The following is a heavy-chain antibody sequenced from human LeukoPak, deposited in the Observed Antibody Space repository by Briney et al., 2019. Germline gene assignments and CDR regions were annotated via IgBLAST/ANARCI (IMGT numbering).Heavy chain of an antibody. Sequence: GESLRLSCAASGFTFNIYTMYWVRQAPGKGLEWVSGIRHSDGNTYYADSVKGRFTISSDKSKNILFLQMNSLRAEDTALYYCAKGQETESRLDSWGQGTLVTVSS. J-gene: IGHJ4*02. CDR3: AKGQETESRLDS. V-gene: IGHV3-23*01. CDR2: IRHSDGNT. D-gene: IGHD1-1*01. CDR1: GFTFNIYT.